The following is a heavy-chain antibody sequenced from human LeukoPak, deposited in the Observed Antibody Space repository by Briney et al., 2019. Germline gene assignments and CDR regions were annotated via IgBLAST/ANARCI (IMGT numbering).Heavy chain of an antibody. CDR1: GGSFSGYY. V-gene: IGHV4-34*01. CDR3: ARVGDFEHRHWYFDL. J-gene: IGHJ2*01. Sequence: PSETLSLTCAVYGGSFSGYYWSWIRQPPGKGLEWIGEINHSGSTNYNPSLKSRVTISVDTSKDQFSLKLSSVTAADTAVYYCARVGDFEHRHWYFDLWGRGTLVTVSS. CDR2: INHSGST. D-gene: IGHD4-17*01.